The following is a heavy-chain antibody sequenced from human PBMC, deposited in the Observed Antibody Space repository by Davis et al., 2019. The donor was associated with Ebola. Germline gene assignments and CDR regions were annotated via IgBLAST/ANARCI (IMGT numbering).Heavy chain of an antibody. CDR2: INGDGSTI. D-gene: IGHD1-7*01. V-gene: IGHV3-74*01. CDR1: GFTFSTSW. Sequence: GESLKISCAASGFTFSTSWVHWVRHAPGEGLVWVSRINGDGSTINYADSVKRRFTVSRDNARNTMYLQMNSLRAEDTAVYSCARAGNYYFEYWGQGTLVTVSS. CDR3: ARAGNYYFEY. J-gene: IGHJ4*02.